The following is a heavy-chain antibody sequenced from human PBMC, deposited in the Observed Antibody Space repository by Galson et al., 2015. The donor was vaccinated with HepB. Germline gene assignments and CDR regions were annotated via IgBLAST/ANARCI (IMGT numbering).Heavy chain of an antibody. CDR1: GGTFSSYA. CDR2: IIPIFGTA. CDR3: ARGGSGWYREIDY. D-gene: IGHD6-19*01. V-gene: IGHV1-69*13. Sequence: SVKVSCKASGGTFSSYAISWVRQAPGQGLEWMGGIIPIFGTANYAQKFQGRVAITADESTSTAYMELSSLRSEDTAVYYCARGGSGWYREIDYWGQGTLVTVSS. J-gene: IGHJ4*02.